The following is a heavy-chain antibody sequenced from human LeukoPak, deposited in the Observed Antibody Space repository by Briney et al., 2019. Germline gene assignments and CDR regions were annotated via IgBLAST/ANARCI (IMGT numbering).Heavy chain of an antibody. CDR2: IYTSGST. Sequence: SQTLSLTCTVSGGSISSGSYYWSWSRQPAGKGLEWIGRIYTSGSTNYNPSLKSRVTISVDTSKNQFSLKLSSVTAADTAVYYCARDRTPHFDYWGQGTLVTVSS. CDR3: ARDRTPHFDY. D-gene: IGHD1-14*01. J-gene: IGHJ4*02. V-gene: IGHV4-61*02. CDR1: GGSISSGSYY.